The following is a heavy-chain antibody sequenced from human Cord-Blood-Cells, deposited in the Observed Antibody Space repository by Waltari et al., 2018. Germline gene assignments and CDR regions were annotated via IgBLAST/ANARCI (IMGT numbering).Heavy chain of an antibody. D-gene: IGHD3-16*01. Sequence: EVQLVESGGGLVKPGGSLRLSCAASGFTFSSYSMNWVRQAPGKGLEWVSSISSSSSYIYYADSVKGRFTISRDNAKNSLYLQMNSLRAEDTAVYYCARDRKVGDWYFDLWGRGTLVTVSS. CDR3: ARDRKVGDWYFDL. CDR2: ISSSSSYI. CDR1: GFTFSSYS. V-gene: IGHV3-21*01. J-gene: IGHJ2*01.